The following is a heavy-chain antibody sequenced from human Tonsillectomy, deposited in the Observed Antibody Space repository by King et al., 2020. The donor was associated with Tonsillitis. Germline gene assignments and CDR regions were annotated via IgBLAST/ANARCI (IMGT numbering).Heavy chain of an antibody. CDR1: GFAFSFFR. J-gene: IGHJ3*02. D-gene: IGHD5-18*01. Sequence: VQLVESGGGLVKPGGALRLPCATSGFAFSFFRINWGRQAPGKGLEWGSSLSSRRNYIYFAEFAKGRFTISRDNAKNSLYLQMNSLRGEDTAIYYCAKGLSLDTSMITDHDAFDMWGPGTMVTVSS. CDR3: AKGLSLDTSMITDHDAFDM. CDR2: LSSRRNYI. V-gene: IGHV3-21*01.